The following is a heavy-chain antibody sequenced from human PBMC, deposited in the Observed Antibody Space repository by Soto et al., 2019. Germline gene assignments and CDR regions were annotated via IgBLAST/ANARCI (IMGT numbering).Heavy chain of an antibody. CDR1: GYSFSNYW. CDR3: ASSVVVPSMLIYFDY. V-gene: IGHV5-51*01. J-gene: IGHJ4*02. D-gene: IGHD2-15*01. Sequence: PGESLKISCKGSGYSFSNYWIAWVRQMPGKGLEWMGIIFPADSDTKYSPSFQGQVTISADKSISTAYLQWSSLKASDTAMYYCASSVVVPSMLIYFDYGGPGSLVAVSS. CDR2: IFPADSDT.